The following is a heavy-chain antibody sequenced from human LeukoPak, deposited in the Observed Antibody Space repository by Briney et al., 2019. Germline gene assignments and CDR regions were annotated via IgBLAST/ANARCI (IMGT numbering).Heavy chain of an antibody. CDR1: GGTFSSYT. CDR3: ARGDIAAAGTSTPADY. CDR2: IIPILGTA. D-gene: IGHD6-13*01. J-gene: IGHJ4*02. V-gene: IGHV1-69*08. Sequence: SVKVSCKASGGTFSSYTISWVRQAPGQGLEWMGRIIPILGTANYAQKFQGRVTITADESTSTAYMELSSLRSEDTAVYYCARGDIAAAGTSTPADYWGQGTLVTVSS.